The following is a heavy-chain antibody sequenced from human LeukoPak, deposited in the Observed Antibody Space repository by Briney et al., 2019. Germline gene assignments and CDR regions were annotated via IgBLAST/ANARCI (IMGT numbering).Heavy chain of an antibody. CDR3: ATKPSDYGSARDHSNYFDS. J-gene: IGHJ4*02. Sequence: SETLSLTCTVSGGSISSYYWSWIRQPPGKGLKWIGYIYYSGSTNYNPSLESRVTISVDTSKKHISLKLSYLPSAVTVVYYSATKPSDYGSARDHSNYFDSWGQGTLVTVSS. CDR1: GGSISSYY. CDR2: IYYSGST. V-gene: IGHV4-59*01. D-gene: IGHD3-10*01.